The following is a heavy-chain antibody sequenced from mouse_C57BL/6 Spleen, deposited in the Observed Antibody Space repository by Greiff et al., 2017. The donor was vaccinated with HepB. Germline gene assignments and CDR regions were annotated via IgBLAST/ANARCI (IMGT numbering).Heavy chain of an antibody. CDR2: IYPGDGDT. CDR3: ARCPYDGYYD. D-gene: IGHD2-3*01. Sequence: VQLQQSGPELVKPGASVKISCKASGYAFSSSWMNWVKQRPGKGLEWIGRIYPGDGDTNYNGKFKGKATLTADKSSSTAYMQLSSLTSEDSAVYFCARCPYDGYYDWGQGTTLTVSS. J-gene: IGHJ2*01. CDR1: GYAFSSSW. V-gene: IGHV1-82*01.